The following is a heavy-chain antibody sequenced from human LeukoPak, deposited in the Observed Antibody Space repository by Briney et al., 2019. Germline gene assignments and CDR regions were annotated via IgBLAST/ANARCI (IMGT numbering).Heavy chain of an antibody. J-gene: IGHJ4*02. D-gene: IGHD3-22*01. CDR2: ISAYNGNT. CDR3: ARAPGDYYDSSGYWGAY. CDR1: GYTFTSYG. V-gene: IGHV1-18*01. Sequence: ASVKVSCKASGYTFTSYGISWVRQAPGQGLEWMGWISAYNGNTNYAQKLQGRVTMTTDTSTSTAYMELRSLRSDDTAVYYCARAPGDYYDSSGYWGAYWGQGTLVTVSS.